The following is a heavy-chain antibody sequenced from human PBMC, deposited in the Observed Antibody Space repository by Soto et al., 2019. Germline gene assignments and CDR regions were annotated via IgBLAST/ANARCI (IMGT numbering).Heavy chain of an antibody. D-gene: IGHD1-1*01. CDR2: SHHDGST. J-gene: IGHJ6*03. CDR1: SGSITSNDW. Sequence: PSETLSLTCAVSSGSITSNDWWSWVRQPPGKGLEWIGESHHDGSTNYNPSLKSRVTISLDKSKNQFSLKVTSVTATDTAVYYCAKNGAYYLDVWGRGTTVTVSS. V-gene: IGHV4-4*02. CDR3: AKNGAYYLDV.